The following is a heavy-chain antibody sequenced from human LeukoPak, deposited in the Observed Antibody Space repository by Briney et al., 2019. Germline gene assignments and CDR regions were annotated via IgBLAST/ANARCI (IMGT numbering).Heavy chain of an antibody. CDR3: ARTSSSWPSDGFDI. Sequence: SETLSLTCSVSGGSIRNYYWNWIRQSAGRGLELIGRIHSSGSTNYNPSLKSRVTMSVDTSKNQFSLKLTSVTAADTAVYYCARTSSSWPSDGFDIWGQGTMVTVSS. CDR1: GGSIRNYY. CDR2: IHSSGST. V-gene: IGHV4-4*07. D-gene: IGHD6-13*01. J-gene: IGHJ3*02.